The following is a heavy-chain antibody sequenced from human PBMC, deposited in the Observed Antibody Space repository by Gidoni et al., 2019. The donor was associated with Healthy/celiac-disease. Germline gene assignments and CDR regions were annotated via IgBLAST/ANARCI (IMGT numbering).Heavy chain of an antibody. J-gene: IGHJ4*02. V-gene: IGHV3-15*01. CDR2: IKSKTDGGTT. D-gene: IGHD3-3*01. Sequence: EVQLVESGGGLVKPGGSLRLSCAASGFPFSNAWMSWVRQAPGKGLEWVGRIKSKTDGGTTDYAAPVKGRFTISRDDSKNTLYLQMNSLKTEDTAVYYCTTDLKMTIFGVVIRGVDYWGQGTLVTVSS. CDR1: GFPFSNAW. CDR3: TTDLKMTIFGVVIRGVDY.